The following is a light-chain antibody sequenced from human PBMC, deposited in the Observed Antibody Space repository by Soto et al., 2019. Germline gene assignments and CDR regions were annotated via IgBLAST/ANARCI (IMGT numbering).Light chain of an antibody. J-gene: IGKJ5*01. CDR3: QQNYSTPD. CDR1: QSISNY. V-gene: IGKV1-39*01. CDR2: AAS. Sequence: DIQMTQYPSSLSASVGDRVTITCRASQSISNYLNWYQQKPGKAPKLLIYAASSLQSGVPSRFSGSGSGTDFTLTISSLQPEDFATYYCQQNYSTPDFGQGRLLAIK.